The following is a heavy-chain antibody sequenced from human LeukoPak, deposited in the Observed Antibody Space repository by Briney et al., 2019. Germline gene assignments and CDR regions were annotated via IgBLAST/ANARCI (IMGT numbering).Heavy chain of an antibody. CDR3: ARKYSSSSSAIDP. D-gene: IGHD6-6*01. Sequence: PSETLSLTCTVSGGSISSYYWSWIRQPPGKGLEWIGYIYYSGSTNYNPSLKSRVTISVDTSKNQFSLKLSSVTAADTAVYYCARKYSSSSSAIDPWGQGTLVTVSS. V-gene: IGHV4-59*01. CDR1: GGSISSYY. J-gene: IGHJ5*02. CDR2: IYYSGST.